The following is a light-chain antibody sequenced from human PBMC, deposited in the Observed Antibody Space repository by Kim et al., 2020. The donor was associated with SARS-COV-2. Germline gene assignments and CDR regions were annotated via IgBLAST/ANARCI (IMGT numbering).Light chain of an antibody. CDR2: AAS. J-gene: IGKJ1*01. V-gene: IGKV1-27*01. CDR1: QDIANS. Sequence: ASVGDRVTITCRASQDIANSLAWYQQKPGTVPKLLIYAASTLQSGVPARFSGSGSGTEFTLTIGSLQTEDVATYYCQKYNTAPWTFGPGTKVDIK. CDR3: QKYNTAPWT.